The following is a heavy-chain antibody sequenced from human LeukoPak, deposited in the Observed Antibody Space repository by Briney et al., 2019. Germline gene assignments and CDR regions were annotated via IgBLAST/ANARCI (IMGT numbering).Heavy chain of an antibody. V-gene: IGHV4-59*01. CDR1: GGSISSYY. Sequence: SETLSLTCTVSGGSISSYYWSWIRQPPGKGLEWIGYIYYSGSTNYNPSLKSRVTISVDTSKNQFSLKLSSVTAADTAVYYCARAVEVRSRSYRAPLRYFDYWGQGTLVTVSS. CDR3: ARAVEVRSRSYRAPLRYFDY. J-gene: IGHJ4*02. D-gene: IGHD1-26*01. CDR2: IYYSGST.